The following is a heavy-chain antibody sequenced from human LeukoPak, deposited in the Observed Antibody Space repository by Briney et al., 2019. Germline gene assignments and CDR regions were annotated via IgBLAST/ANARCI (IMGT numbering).Heavy chain of an antibody. Sequence: GGSLRLSCAASGFTFSSYAMSWVRQAPGKGLEWVSAISGSGGSTYYADSVKGRFTISRDNSKNTLYLQMNSLRAEDTAVYYCAFSKYDSSGYYLEPNAFDIWGQGTMVTASS. J-gene: IGHJ3*02. D-gene: IGHD3-22*01. CDR2: ISGSGGST. CDR3: AFSKYDSSGYYLEPNAFDI. V-gene: IGHV3-23*01. CDR1: GFTFSSYA.